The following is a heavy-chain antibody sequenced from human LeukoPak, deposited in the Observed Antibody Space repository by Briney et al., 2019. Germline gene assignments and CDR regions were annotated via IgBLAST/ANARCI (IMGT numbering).Heavy chain of an antibody. CDR1: GFTVSSNY. V-gene: IGHV3-53*01. CDR3: AKVTAWYSSSWYLAY. Sequence: GGSLRLSCAVSGFTVSSNYMTWVRQAPGKGLERVSIIYSGGSTFYADSVKGRFTISRDNSQDTLFLQMNSLRVEDTAIYYCAKVTAWYSSSWYLAYWGQGILVTVSS. J-gene: IGHJ4*02. CDR2: IYSGGST. D-gene: IGHD6-13*01.